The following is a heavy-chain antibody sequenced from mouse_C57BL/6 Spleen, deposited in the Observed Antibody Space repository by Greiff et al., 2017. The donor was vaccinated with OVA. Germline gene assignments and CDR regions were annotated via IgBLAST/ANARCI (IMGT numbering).Heavy chain of an antibody. V-gene: IGHV3-6*01. J-gene: IGHJ3*01. D-gene: IGHD2-3*01. Sequence: DVKLVESGPGLVKPSQSLSLTCSVTGYSITSGYYWNWIRQFPGNKLEWMGYISYDGSNNYNPSLKNRISITRDTSKNQFFLKLNSVTTEDTATYYCASGGYDEGWFAYWGQGTLVTVSA. CDR2: ISYDGSN. CDR3: ASGGYDEGWFAY. CDR1: GYSITSGYY.